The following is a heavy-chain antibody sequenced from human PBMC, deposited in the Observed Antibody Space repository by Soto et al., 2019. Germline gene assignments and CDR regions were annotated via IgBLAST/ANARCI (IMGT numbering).Heavy chain of an antibody. D-gene: IGHD3-10*02. J-gene: IGHJ6*02. Sequence: VGSLRLSCAASGFIFSGDAMNWVRQAPGKGLEWVPSISTTSTYIYYADSVKGRFTISRDNANNSLHLQMDSLRAEDTAVYYCVRDYVMDVWGQGTTVTVSS. CDR1: GFIFSGDA. CDR2: ISTTSTYI. CDR3: VRDYVMDV. V-gene: IGHV3-21*01.